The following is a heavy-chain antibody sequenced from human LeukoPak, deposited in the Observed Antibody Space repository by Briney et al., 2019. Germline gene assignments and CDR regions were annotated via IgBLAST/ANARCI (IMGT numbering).Heavy chain of an antibody. CDR1: GGSFSGYY. V-gene: IGHV4-34*01. Sequence: PSETLSLTCAVYGGSFSGYYWSWIRQPPGKGLEWIGEINHSGSTNYNPSLKSRVTISVDTSKNQFSLKLSSVTAADTAVYYCARQFGGQFDYWGQGTLVTVSS. CDR3: ARQFGGQFDY. J-gene: IGHJ4*02. CDR2: INHSGST. D-gene: IGHD3-16*01.